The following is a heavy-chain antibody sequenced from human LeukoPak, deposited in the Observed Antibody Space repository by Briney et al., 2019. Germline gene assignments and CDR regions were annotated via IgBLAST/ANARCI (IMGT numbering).Heavy chain of an antibody. V-gene: IGHV1-18*01. D-gene: IGHD3-16*02. J-gene: IGHJ5*02. CDR1: GFTFTSYG. Sequence: ASVKVSCKASGFTFTSYGISWVRQAPGQGLEWMGWISTYNGNTNYAQKFQGRVTMTTDTSTSTAYMELRSLRSDDTAVYYCARGKVDDYVWGSYLNWFDPWGQGTLVTVSS. CDR2: ISTYNGNT. CDR3: ARGKVDDYVWGSYLNWFDP.